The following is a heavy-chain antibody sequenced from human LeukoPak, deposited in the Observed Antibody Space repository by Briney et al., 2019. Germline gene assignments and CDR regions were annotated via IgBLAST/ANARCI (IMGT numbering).Heavy chain of an antibody. CDR3: ARERWELPPDY. CDR1: GGTFSSYA. J-gene: IGHJ4*02. D-gene: IGHD1-26*01. CDR2: IIPIFGTA. Sequence: SVKVSCKASGGTFSSYAISWVRQAPGQGLEWMGGIIPIFGTANYAQKFQGRVTITRDTSASTAYMELSSLRSEDTAVYYCARERWELPPDYWGQGTLVTVSS. V-gene: IGHV1-69*05.